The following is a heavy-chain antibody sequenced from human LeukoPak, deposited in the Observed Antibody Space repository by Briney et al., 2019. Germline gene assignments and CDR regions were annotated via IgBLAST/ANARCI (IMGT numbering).Heavy chain of an antibody. CDR2: IIPIFVTA. CDR3: ARDQDPYYYDSSGYSSYYYMDV. CDR1: GGTFSSYA. Sequence: ASVKVSCKASGGTFSSYAISCVRQAPGQGLEWMGGIIPIFVTANYAQKFQGRVTITTDESTSTAYMELSSLRSEDTAVYYCARDQDPYYYDSSGYSSYYYMDVWGKGTTVTVSS. V-gene: IGHV1-69*05. J-gene: IGHJ6*03. D-gene: IGHD3-22*01.